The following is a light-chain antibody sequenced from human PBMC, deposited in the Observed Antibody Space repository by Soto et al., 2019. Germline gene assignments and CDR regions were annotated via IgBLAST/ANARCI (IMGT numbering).Light chain of an antibody. V-gene: IGKV3-11*01. CDR1: QSVSSY. CDR2: DAS. J-gene: IGKJ4*01. Sequence: EIVLTQSLATLSLSPGERATLSCRASQSVSSYLAWYQQKPGQAPRLLIYDASNRATGIPARFSGSGSGTDFTLTISRLEPEEFAVYYCQQRSNWPLTFGGGTKVEIK. CDR3: QQRSNWPLT.